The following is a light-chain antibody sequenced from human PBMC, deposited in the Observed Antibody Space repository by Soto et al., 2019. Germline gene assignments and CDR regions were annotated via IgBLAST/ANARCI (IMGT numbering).Light chain of an antibody. CDR3: QQYDNLPLT. J-gene: IGKJ3*01. Sequence: DTQMTQSPSSLSASVGDRVTITRQASQDIGKYLNWYQQKPGKAPELLIYDASLLEAGVPSRFSGSGSGTDFTFTISSLQPEDLATYYCQQYDNLPLTFGPGTKVDIK. V-gene: IGKV1-33*01. CDR1: QDIGKY. CDR2: DAS.